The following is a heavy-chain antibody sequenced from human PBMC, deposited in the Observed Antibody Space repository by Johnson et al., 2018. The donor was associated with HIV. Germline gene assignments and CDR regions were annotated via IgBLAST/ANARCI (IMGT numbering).Heavy chain of an antibody. CDR3: ASHYYDSSGYYFDAFDI. D-gene: IGHD3-22*01. CDR2: MNQGASEK. Sequence: VQLVESGGGVVQPGGSLRLSCAASGFIFFNYGMQWVRQAPGKGLEWVANMNQGASEKNYVDSVKGRFTISRDNAKKSLYLQMNSLRAEDTALYYCASHYYDSSGYYFDAFDIWGQGTMVTVSS. CDR1: GFIFFNYG. J-gene: IGHJ3*02. V-gene: IGHV3-7*01.